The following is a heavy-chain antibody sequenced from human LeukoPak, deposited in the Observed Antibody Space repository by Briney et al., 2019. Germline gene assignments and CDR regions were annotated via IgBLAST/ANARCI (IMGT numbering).Heavy chain of an antibody. CDR2: ISGSGGGT. D-gene: IGHD2-2*02. CDR1: GFTFSSYG. CDR3: ARCPLGIVVVPAAIREEDYYYMDV. Sequence: GGSLRLSCAASGFTFSSYGMSWVRQAPGKGLEWVSTISGSGGGTYYGDSVKGRFTISRDNSKNTLHLQMNSLRAEDTAVYFCARCPLGIVVVPAAIREEDYYYMDVWGKGTTVTVSS. J-gene: IGHJ6*03. V-gene: IGHV3-23*02.